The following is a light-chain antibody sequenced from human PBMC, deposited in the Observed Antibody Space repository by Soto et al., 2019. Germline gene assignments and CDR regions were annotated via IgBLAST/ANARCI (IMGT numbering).Light chain of an antibody. CDR3: QNYDTSPT. Sequence: EIVLTQSPGTPSLSAGERATLSCRASQSVGSSYLAWYQQKPGQAPTVLIYGASSRATGIPDRFSGSGSGTDFTLTISRLEPEDFAVYYCQNYDTSPTFGQGTKVEI. CDR2: GAS. J-gene: IGKJ1*01. CDR1: QSVGSSY. V-gene: IGKV3-20*01.